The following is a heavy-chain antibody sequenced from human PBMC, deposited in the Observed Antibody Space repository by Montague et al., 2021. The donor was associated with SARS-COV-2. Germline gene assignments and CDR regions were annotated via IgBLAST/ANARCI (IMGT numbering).Heavy chain of an antibody. CDR3: ARDSGYYDSSGYSYDALEI. J-gene: IGHJ3*02. Sequence: IYHTGSTHYNPSLKSRVTISKETSKNHFSLNLSSVTAADSAVYYCARDSGYYDSSGYSYDALEIWGQGTKFTVSS. D-gene: IGHD3-22*01. V-gene: IGHV4-31*02. CDR2: IYHTGST.